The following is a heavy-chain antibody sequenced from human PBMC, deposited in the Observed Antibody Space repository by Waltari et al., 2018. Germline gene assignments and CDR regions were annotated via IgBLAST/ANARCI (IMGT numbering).Heavy chain of an antibody. CDR2: IYYSGST. CDR1: GGSISSHY. CDR3: ARPQGYYYMDV. V-gene: IGHV4-59*08. J-gene: IGHJ6*03. Sequence: QVQLQESGPGLVKPSETLSLTCTVSGGSISSHYWSWIRQPPGKGLEWIGYIYYSGSTNYNPSLKSRFTISVDTSKNQFSLKLSSVTAADTAVYYCARPQGYYYMDVWGKGTTVTVSS.